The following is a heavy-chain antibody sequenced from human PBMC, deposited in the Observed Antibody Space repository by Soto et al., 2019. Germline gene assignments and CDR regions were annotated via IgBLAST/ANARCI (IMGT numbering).Heavy chain of an antibody. J-gene: IGHJ4*02. V-gene: IGHV3-23*01. CDR1: GITSSNYG. CDR3: AKDPGSIASTRFDY. CDR2: ISGSGDST. Sequence: PGGSLRLSCAASGITSSNYGMHWVRQAPGKGLEWVSGISGSGDSTKHADSAKGRFTISRDNSRDTLHLQMNSLRAEDTAVYYCAKDPGSIASTRFDYWGQGTLVTVSS. D-gene: IGHD6-6*01.